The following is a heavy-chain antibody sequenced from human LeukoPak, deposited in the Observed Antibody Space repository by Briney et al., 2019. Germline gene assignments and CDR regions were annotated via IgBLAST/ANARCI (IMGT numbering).Heavy chain of an antibody. CDR3: ARKTDSSGSGDY. J-gene: IGHJ4*02. V-gene: IGHV3-53*01. CDR2: IYSRGGT. CDR1: GFTFSSYS. Sequence: GGSLRLSCAASGFTFSSYSMSWVRQAPGKGLECVSVIYSRGGTYYADSVQGRFTISRDASKNTLFLQMNSLRADDTAVCYCARKTDSSGSGDYWGQGTLVTVSS. D-gene: IGHD3-22*01.